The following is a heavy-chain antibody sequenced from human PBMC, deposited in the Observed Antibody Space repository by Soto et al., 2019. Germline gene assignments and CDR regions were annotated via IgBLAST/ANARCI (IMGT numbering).Heavy chain of an antibody. CDR1: GGSVSSGSYY. CDR3: ARGPIYGMDV. V-gene: IGHV4-61*01. Sequence: PSETLSLTCTASGGSVSSGSYYWSWMRQPPGKGLEWIGYIYYSGSTNHNPSLKSRVTISVDTSKNQFSLKLSSMTAADTAVYYCARGPIYGMDVWGQGTTVTVSS. J-gene: IGHJ6*02. CDR2: IYYSGST.